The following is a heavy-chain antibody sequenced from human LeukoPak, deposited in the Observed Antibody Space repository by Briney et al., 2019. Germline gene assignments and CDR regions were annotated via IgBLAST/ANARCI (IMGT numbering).Heavy chain of an antibody. CDR2: ISTTSSTI. V-gene: IGHV3-48*03. J-gene: IGHJ4*02. CDR3: ARERGSKCFDY. D-gene: IGHD3-10*01. Sequence: GGSLRLSCAASGFTFSTYEMNWVRQAPGMGLEWVSYISTTSSTILYADSVKGRFAISRDNANNLLYLQVSSLRAEDTAVYYCARERGSKCFDYWGQGTLVTVSS. CDR1: GFTFSTYE.